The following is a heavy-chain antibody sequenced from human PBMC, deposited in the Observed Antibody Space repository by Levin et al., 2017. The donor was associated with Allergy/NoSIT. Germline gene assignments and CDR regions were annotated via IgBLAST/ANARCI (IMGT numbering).Heavy chain of an antibody. CDR3: ARGFGTMVRGVRRYGMDV. CDR2: MNPNSGNT. D-gene: IGHD3-10*01. CDR1: GYTFTDYD. J-gene: IGHJ6*02. Sequence: GGSLRLSCKASGYTFTDYDINWVRQATGQGLEWMGWMNPNSGNTGYAQKFQGRVTMTRNISISTAYMELSSLRSEDTAVYYCARGFGTMVRGVRRYGMDVWGQGTTVTVSS. V-gene: IGHV1-8*01.